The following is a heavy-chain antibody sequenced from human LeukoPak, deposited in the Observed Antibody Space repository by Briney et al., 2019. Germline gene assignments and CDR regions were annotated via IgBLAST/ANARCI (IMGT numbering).Heavy chain of an antibody. D-gene: IGHD3-22*01. V-gene: IGHV3-48*01. J-gene: IGHJ4*02. CDR2: ISTSGGTR. CDR1: GFTFSSYT. Sequence: GGSLRLSCAASGFTFSSYTMNWVRQAAGKGLEWVSYISTSGGTRFYADSVKGRFTISRDNAENSLYLQMNSLRAEDTAVYYCAKDRHDSSNYYHYWGQGTLVTVSS. CDR3: AKDRHDSSNYYHY.